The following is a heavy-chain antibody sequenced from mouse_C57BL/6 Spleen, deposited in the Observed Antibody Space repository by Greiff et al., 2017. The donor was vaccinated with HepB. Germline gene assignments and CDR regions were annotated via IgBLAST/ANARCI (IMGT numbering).Heavy chain of an antibody. CDR3: VRSSYSNYEAWFAY. CDR1: GFSFNTYA. D-gene: IGHD2-5*01. Sequence: EVNVVESGGGLVQPKGSLKLSCAASGFSFNTYAMNWVRQAPGKGLEWVARIRSKSNNYATYYADSVKDRFTISRDDSESMLYLQMNNLKTEDTAMYYCVRSSYSNYEAWFAYWGQGTLVTVSA. V-gene: IGHV10-1*01. CDR2: IRSKSNNYAT. J-gene: IGHJ3*01.